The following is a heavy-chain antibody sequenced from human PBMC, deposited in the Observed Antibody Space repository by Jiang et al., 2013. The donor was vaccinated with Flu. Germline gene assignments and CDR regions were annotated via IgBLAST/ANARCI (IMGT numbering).Heavy chain of an antibody. CDR1: GGSVSSGSYY. V-gene: IGHV4-61*01. Sequence: GPGLVKPSETLSLTCTVSGGSVSSGSYYWSWIRQPPGKGLEWIGYIYYSGSTNYNPSLKSRVTISVDTSKNQFSLKLSSVTAADTAVYYCARDEQNSGSFGLDYYGMDVWGQGTTVTVSS. J-gene: IGHJ6*02. CDR3: ARDEQNSGSFGLDYYGMDV. CDR2: IYYSGST. D-gene: IGHD1-26*01.